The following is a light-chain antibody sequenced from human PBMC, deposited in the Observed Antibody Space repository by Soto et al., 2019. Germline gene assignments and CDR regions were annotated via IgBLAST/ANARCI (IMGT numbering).Light chain of an antibody. CDR2: EVS. CDR3: SSYTTVSTRI. J-gene: IGLJ2*01. Sequence: QSALTQPPSASGSPGQSVTISCTGTSSDVGGYNYVSWYQHRPGRGPKLMIYEVSKRPSGVPDRFSGSKSGNTASLTVSGLQAEDEADYYCSSYTTVSTRIFGGGTKLTVL. CDR1: SSDVGGYNY. V-gene: IGLV2-8*01.